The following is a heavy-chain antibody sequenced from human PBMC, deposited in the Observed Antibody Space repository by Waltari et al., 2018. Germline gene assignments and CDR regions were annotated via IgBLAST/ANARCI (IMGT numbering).Heavy chain of an antibody. CDR3: ARDRGRGLYLDS. CDR2: VRGDGKT. J-gene: IGHJ4*02. V-gene: IGHV4-4*02. D-gene: IGHD2-15*01. Sequence: QLQLQESGPGLVRPSGTLSLTCTVSGDSMSSTYCWSWVRQPPGRGLEWIGQVRGDGKTNYNPSFASRVTVSLDTYKYQFSLTVTSATAADTAVYYCARDRGRGLYLDSWGPGTLVTVSP. CDR1: GDSMSSTYC.